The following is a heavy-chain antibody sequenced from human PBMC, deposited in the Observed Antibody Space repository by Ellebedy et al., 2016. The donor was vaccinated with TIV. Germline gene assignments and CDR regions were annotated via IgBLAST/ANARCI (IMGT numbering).Heavy chain of an antibody. D-gene: IGHD3-10*01. V-gene: IGHV4-34*01. Sequence: MPSETLSLTCVVSGGSISGHYWSWIRQPPGKGPEWIGEINHNGSTNYNPSLKSRVTILVDMSKNQFSLNLSSVTAADTAVYYCARGIYGSGTIDYWGQGTLVTVSS. CDR1: GGSISGHY. CDR2: INHNGST. J-gene: IGHJ4*02. CDR3: ARGIYGSGTIDY.